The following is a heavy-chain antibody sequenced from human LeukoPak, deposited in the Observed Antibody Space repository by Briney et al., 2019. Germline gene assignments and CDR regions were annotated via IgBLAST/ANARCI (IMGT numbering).Heavy chain of an antibody. D-gene: IGHD6-19*01. V-gene: IGHV3-30-3*01. Sequence: PGRSLRLSCAASGFTFSSYAMHWVRQAPGKGLEWVAVISYDGSNKYYADSVKGRFTISRDNSKNTLYLQMNSLRAEDTAVYYCAKDRSQWLVLPDYWGQGTLVTVSS. CDR3: AKDRSQWLVLPDY. CDR2: ISYDGSNK. CDR1: GFTFSSYA. J-gene: IGHJ4*02.